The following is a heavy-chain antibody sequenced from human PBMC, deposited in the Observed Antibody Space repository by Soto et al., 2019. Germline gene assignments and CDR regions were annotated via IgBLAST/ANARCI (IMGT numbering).Heavy chain of an antibody. CDR3: ARTSITVGFGMDV. Sequence: EMQLVESGGGLVKPGGSLRLSCAASGFTFNTYSLNWVRQAPGKGLEWVSSISSGSNYIYYEDSVKGRFTISRDNGKTSLFLQMNSLRVEDTATYYCARTSITVGFGMDVWGQGTTVTVSS. D-gene: IGHD4-4*01. V-gene: IGHV3-21*01. CDR1: GFTFNTYS. CDR2: ISSGSNYI. J-gene: IGHJ6*02.